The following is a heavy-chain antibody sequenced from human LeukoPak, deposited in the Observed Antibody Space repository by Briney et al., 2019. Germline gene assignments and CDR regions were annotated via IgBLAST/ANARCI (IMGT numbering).Heavy chain of an antibody. CDR1: GDSINSGVYY. J-gene: IGHJ4*02. D-gene: IGHD6-19*01. CDR3: ARDSSGYLLLDY. Sequence: SETLSLTCTVSGDSINSGVYYWSWIRQLPGKGLEWIGYIFYGGNTYYNPSLKSRVTISIDTSNNQFSLKLNSVTGADTAVYYCARDSSGYLLLDYWGQGTLVTVSS. CDR2: IFYGGNT. V-gene: IGHV4-31*03.